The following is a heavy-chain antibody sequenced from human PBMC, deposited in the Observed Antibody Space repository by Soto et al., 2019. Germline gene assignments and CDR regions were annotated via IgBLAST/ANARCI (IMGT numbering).Heavy chain of an antibody. CDR1: GCSISSDYW. CDR2: IYHSGTT. J-gene: IGHJ5*02. D-gene: IGHD2-21*02. V-gene: IGHV4-4*02. Sequence: LQLQAAGPGLVNPWGTLSLTCAVAGCSISSDYWCSWGRQTPERGQECIGEIYHSGTTNYNPSLMSRVTIAVDKAKSQFSLRLDSVTAADTAVYYCARSDCYGVCRGKWLDPWGQGILVTVSS. CDR3: ARSDCYGVCRGKWLDP.